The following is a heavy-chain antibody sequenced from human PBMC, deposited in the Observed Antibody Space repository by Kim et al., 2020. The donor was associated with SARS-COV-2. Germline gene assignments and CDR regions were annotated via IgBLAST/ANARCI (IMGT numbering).Heavy chain of an antibody. CDR2: IDPSDSYT. Sequence: GESLKISCKGSGYSFTSYWISWVRQMPGKGLEWMGRIDPSDSYTNYSPSFQGHVTISADKSISTAYLQWSSLKASDTAMYYCARYRSVTTYIGPIDYWGQGTLVTVSS. V-gene: IGHV5-10-1*01. J-gene: IGHJ4*02. D-gene: IGHD4-17*01. CDR3: ARYRSVTTYIGPIDY. CDR1: GYSFTSYW.